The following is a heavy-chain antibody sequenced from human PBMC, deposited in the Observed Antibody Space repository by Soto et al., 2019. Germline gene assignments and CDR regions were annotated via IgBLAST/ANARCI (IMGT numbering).Heavy chain of an antibody. CDR1: GYTFTSYD. J-gene: IGHJ6*02. V-gene: IGHV1-8*01. Sequence: QVQLVQSGAEVKKPGASVKVSCKAPGYTFTSYDINWVRQATGQGLEWMGWMNPNSGNTGYAQKFQGRVTMTRNTSISTAYMELSSLRSEDTAVYYCARGWSRYYYYGMDVWGQGTTVTVSS. D-gene: IGHD2-15*01. CDR2: MNPNSGNT. CDR3: ARGWSRYYYYGMDV.